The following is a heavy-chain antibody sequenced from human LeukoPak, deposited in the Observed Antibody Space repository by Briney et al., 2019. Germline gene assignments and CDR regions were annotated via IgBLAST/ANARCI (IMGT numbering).Heavy chain of an antibody. D-gene: IGHD3-3*01. J-gene: IGHJ4*02. V-gene: IGHV4-59*01. CDR1: GGSISSYY. Sequence: SETLSLTCTVSGGSISSYYWSWIRQPPGKGLEWIGYIYYSGSTNCNPSLKSRVTISVDTSKNQFSLKLSSVTAADTAVYYCARLADFWSGFGYWGQGTLVTVSS. CDR3: ARLADFWSGFGY. CDR2: IYYSGST.